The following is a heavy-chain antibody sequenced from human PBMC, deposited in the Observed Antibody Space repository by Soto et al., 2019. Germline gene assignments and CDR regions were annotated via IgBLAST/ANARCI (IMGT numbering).Heavy chain of an antibody. CDR2: IKSKTDGGTT. D-gene: IGHD3-10*01. CDR3: TTERGITMVRGVTDY. J-gene: IGHJ4*01. CDR1: GFTFSNAW. V-gene: IGHV3-15*01. Sequence: EVQLVESGGGLVKPGGSLRLSCAASGFTFSNAWMSWVRQAPGKGLEWVGRIKSKTDGGTTDYAAPVKGRFTISRDDSKITLYLLMYSLKIEDTAVYYCTTERGITMVRGVTDYWAQGTLVTVSS.